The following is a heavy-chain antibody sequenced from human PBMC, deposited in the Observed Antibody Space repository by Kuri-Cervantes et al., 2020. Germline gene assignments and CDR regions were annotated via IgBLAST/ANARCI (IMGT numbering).Heavy chain of an antibody. D-gene: IGHD5-24*01. CDR1: GYTFTSYG. CDR3: ARVRDGXSYSYFDY. Sequence: ASVKVSCKASGYTFTSYGISWVRQAPGQGLEWMGMINPSGGSTNFAQTFQGRVTMTRDTSSTTVYMELSSLRSEDTAVYYCARVRDGXSYSYFDYWGQGTLVTVSS. J-gene: IGHJ4*02. CDR2: INPSGGST. V-gene: IGHV1-46*01.